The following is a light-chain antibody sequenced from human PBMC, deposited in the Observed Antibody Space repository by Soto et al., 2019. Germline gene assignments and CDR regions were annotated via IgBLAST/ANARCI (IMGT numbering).Light chain of an antibody. CDR1: QSVRD. V-gene: IGKV3-15*01. CDR2: GAS. J-gene: IGKJ5*01. Sequence: EVVLTQSPVTLSLSPGERATLSCRASQSVRDLAWYQQKPGQAPSLLIYGASTRATGTPARFSGSGSGTEFTLTISSLQSEDFAVYYCQQRAYPITFCQGTRLE. CDR3: QQRAYPIT.